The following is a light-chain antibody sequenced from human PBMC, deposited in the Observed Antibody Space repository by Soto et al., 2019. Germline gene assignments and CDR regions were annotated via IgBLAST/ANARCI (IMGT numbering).Light chain of an antibody. CDR3: QQCRNWPLT. Sequence: EIVMTQSPATLSVSPGEGATLSCKASQTVYNNLAWYQQRPGQRPRLLIYDASTRATGISARFSGSGYGTEFTLTISSLQSEDFAVYFCQQCRNWPLTFGGGTKVEIK. V-gene: IGKV3-15*01. CDR2: DAS. CDR1: QTVYNN. J-gene: IGKJ4*01.